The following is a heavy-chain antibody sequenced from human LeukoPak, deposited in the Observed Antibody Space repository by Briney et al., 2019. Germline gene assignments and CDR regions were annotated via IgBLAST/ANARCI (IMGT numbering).Heavy chain of an antibody. CDR1: GFTFRSYA. Sequence: PGGSLRLSCAASGFTFRSYAMTWVRQAPGKGRGWGSVISGSGGNAYYADSVKGRFTISRDNFKNTLYPQMNSLTAEDTAIYYCAKGGTSSWYFVFDYWGQGVLVTVSS. CDR3: AKGGTSSWYFVFDY. J-gene: IGHJ4*02. V-gene: IGHV3-23*01. CDR2: ISGSGGNA. D-gene: IGHD6-13*01.